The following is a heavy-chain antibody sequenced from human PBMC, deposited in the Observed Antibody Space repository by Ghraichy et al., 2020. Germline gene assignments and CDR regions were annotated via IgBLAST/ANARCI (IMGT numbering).Heavy chain of an antibody. CDR1: GFTFSSYA. CDR3: ARDASSHGRSWYRGWSYYYYHVMDV. V-gene: IGHV3-64*01. J-gene: IGHJ6*02. CDR2: ISSNGGST. Sequence: GGSLRLSCAASGFTFSSYAMHWVRQAPGKGLEYVSAISSNGGSTYYANSVKGRFTISRDNSKNTLYLQMGSLRAEDMAVYYCARDASSHGRSWYRGWSYYYYHVMDVWGQGTTLTVPS. D-gene: IGHD6-13*01.